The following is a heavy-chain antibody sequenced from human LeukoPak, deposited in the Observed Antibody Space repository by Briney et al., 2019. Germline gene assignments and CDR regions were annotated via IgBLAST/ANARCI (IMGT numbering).Heavy chain of an antibody. Sequence: ASVKISCKASGYTFTDYYMHWVQQAPGKGLEWMGRVDPEDGETIYAEKFQGRVTITADTSTDTAYMELSSLRSEDTAVYYRATDLGYCSGGSCYSDAFDIWGQGTMVTVSS. CDR2: VDPEDGET. D-gene: IGHD2-15*01. V-gene: IGHV1-69-2*01. CDR1: GYTFTDYY. CDR3: ATDLGYCSGGSCYSDAFDI. J-gene: IGHJ3*02.